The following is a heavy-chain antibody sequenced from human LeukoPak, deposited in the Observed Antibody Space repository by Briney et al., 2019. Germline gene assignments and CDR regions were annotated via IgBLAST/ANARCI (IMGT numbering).Heavy chain of an antibody. J-gene: IGHJ4*02. CDR1: GGSISSYY. V-gene: IGHV4-59*01. Sequence: SETLSLTCTVSGGSISSYYWSWIRQPPGKGLEWIGYIYYSGSTNYNPSLKSRVTISVDTSKNQFSLKLSSVTAADTAVYYCARSLRGNSLFDYWGQGTLVTVSS. CDR2: IYYSGST. CDR3: ARSLRGNSLFDY. D-gene: IGHD2/OR15-2a*01.